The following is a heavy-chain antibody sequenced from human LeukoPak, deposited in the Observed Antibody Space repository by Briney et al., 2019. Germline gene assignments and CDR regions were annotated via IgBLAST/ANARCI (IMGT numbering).Heavy chain of an antibody. CDR2: IYTSGST. CDR3: AREAQEVTSYLFDY. V-gene: IGHV4-61*02. Sequence: SQTLSLTCTVSGGSISSGSYYWSWIRQPAGKGLEWIGRIYTSGSTNYNPSLKSRVTISVDTSKNQFSLKLSSVTAADTAVYYCAREAQEVTSYLFDYWGQGTLVTVSS. J-gene: IGHJ4*02. CDR1: GGSISSGSYY. D-gene: IGHD4-23*01.